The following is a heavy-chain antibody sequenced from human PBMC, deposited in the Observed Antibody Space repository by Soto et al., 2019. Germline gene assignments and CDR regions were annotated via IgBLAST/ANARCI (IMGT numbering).Heavy chain of an antibody. J-gene: IGHJ4*02. CDR2: IYRGGST. Sequence: EVQLVNSGGGLVQPGGSLRLSCAASGFTVSNNYMSWVRQAPGKGLEWVSVIYRGGSTYYEDSGKDRFTISSDNTENTLYLQMSSMRAEDTAVYYCARARFGGLGAIGADYWGQGTLVTVSS. D-gene: IGHD3-9*01. CDR3: ARARFGGLGAIGADY. CDR1: GFTVSNNY. V-gene: IGHV3-66*01.